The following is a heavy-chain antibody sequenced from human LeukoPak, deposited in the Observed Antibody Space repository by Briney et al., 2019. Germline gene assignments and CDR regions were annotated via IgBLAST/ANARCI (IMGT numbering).Heavy chain of an antibody. J-gene: IGHJ4*02. Sequence: GRSLRLSCAASGFTFSTYSMHWVRQAPDKGLESVAVISQDGSTQYYAGSVQGRFTISRDNSENTLYLQLNSLRPEDTAVYYCAGDGATYSSGWYLGGIDYWGQGTLVTVSS. CDR2: ISQDGSTQ. D-gene: IGHD6-19*01. CDR1: GFTFSTYS. V-gene: IGHV3-30-3*01. CDR3: AGDGATYSSGWYLGGIDY.